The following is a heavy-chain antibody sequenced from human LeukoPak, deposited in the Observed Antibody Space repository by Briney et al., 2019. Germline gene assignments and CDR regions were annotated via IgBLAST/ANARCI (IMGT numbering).Heavy chain of an antibody. CDR1: GFTFTSSA. V-gene: IGHV1-58*02. Sequence: ASVKVSCKASGFTFTSSAMQWVRQARGQRLEWIGWIVVGSGNTNYAQKFQERVTITRDMSTSTAYMELSSLRSEDTAAYYCARGKVGYYGSGTILGYWGQGTLVTVSS. J-gene: IGHJ4*02. CDR2: IVVGSGNT. CDR3: ARGKVGYYGSGTILGY. D-gene: IGHD3-10*01.